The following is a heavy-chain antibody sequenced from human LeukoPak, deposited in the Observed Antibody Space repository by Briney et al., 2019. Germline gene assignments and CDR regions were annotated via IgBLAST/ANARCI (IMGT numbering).Heavy chain of an antibody. J-gene: IGHJ4*02. Sequence: GGSLRLSCAASGFTFNSFEMNWVRQAPGKGLEWVSYISSSGDTIYYADSVKGRFTISRDNAKNSLYLQMNSLRAEDTAVYCCVRFGACTSSFCSTSGWVTFDYWGQGTLVTVSS. V-gene: IGHV3-48*03. CDR2: ISSSGDTI. D-gene: IGHD6-19*01. CDR1: GFTFNSFE. CDR3: VRFGACTSSFCSTSGWVTFDY.